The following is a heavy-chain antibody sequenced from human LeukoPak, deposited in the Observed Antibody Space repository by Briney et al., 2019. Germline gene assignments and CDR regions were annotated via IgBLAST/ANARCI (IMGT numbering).Heavy chain of an antibody. J-gene: IGHJ4*02. D-gene: IGHD7-27*01. V-gene: IGHV3-48*04. CDR1: GFTFSNHA. CDR2: ISSSSGSTR. Sequence: GGSLRLSCATSGFTFSNHAMTWVRQAPGKGLEWVSYISSSSGSTRFYADSVKGRFTISRDNAKTSLYLQMNSLGAEDTAVYYCARGAPNWGEGDYWGQGTLVTVSS. CDR3: ARGAPNWGEGDY.